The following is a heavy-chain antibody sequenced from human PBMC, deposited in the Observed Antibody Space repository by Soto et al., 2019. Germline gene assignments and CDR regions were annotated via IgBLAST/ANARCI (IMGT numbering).Heavy chain of an antibody. D-gene: IGHD3-10*01. J-gene: IGHJ6*02. CDR3: VKAVLLWFGNYYYGMDV. CDR2: ISSNGGST. V-gene: IGHV3-64D*08. CDR1: GFTFSSYA. Sequence: GSLRLSCSASGFTFSSYAMHWVRQAPGKGLEYVSAISSNGGSTYYADSVKGRFTISRDNSKNTLYLQMSSLRAEDTAVYYCVKAVLLWFGNYYYGMDVWGQGTTVTVSS.